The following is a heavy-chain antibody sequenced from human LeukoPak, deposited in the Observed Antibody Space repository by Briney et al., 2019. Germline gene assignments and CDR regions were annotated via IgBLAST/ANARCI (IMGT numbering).Heavy chain of an antibody. V-gene: IGHV3-30*18. J-gene: IGHJ4*01. CDR3: AKVAGDFRTKSPKRPQRTEPYPYFDY. CDR1: GFTFSSYG. CDR2: ISNDATNK. D-gene: IGHD1-1*01. Sequence: GGSLRLSCEGFGFTFSSYGMHWVRQAPGKGLEWVAVISNDATNKYYVDSVKGRFTISRDQAKNTVYLQMNSLRAEDTALYYCAKVAGDFRTKSPKRPQRTEPYPYFDYWGQEPWSPSPQ.